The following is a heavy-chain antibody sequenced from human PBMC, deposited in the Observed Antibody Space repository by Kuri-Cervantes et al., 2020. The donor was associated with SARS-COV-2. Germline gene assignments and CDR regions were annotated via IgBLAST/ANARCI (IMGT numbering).Heavy chain of an antibody. D-gene: IGHD3-3*01. V-gene: IGHV3-30*02. CDR3: VTWYDFWSGYSRGRFDY. Sequence: GESLKISCSDSEFGFSRYAMHWVRQAPGKGLEWVALIRYDGSNKYYADSVKGRFTISRDNSKNTLYLQMNSLRAEDTAVYYCVTWYDFWSGYSRGRFDYWGQGTLVTVSS. CDR2: IRYDGSNK. J-gene: IGHJ4*02. CDR1: EFGFSRYA.